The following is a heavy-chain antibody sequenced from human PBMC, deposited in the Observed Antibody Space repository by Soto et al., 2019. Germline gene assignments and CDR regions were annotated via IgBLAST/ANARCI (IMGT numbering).Heavy chain of an antibody. D-gene: IGHD3-3*01. CDR3: SVRFLEWLISGVDAFDI. J-gene: IGHJ3*02. Sequence: SETLSLTCTVSGGSISSSSYYWGWIRQPPGKGLEWIGSIYYSGSTYYNPSLKSRVTISVDTSKNQFSLKLSPLTAADTAVYYCSVRFLEWLISGVDAFDIWGQGTMVTVSS. CDR2: IYYSGST. CDR1: GGSISSSSYY. V-gene: IGHV4-39*01.